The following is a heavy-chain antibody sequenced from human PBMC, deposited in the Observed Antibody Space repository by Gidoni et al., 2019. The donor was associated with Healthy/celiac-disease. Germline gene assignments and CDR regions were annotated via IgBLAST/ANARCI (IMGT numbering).Heavy chain of an antibody. Sequence: QLQLQESGPGLVKPSETLSLTCTVSGGSISSGSYYWGWVRQPPGQGREWIGRCFYSGSTYYNASLKSRVTISVDTSKNQFSLRLSSVTAADTAVYYCARHLSPFSMTWGMDVWGQGTTVSVSS. CDR1: GGSISSGSYY. CDR2: CFYSGST. J-gene: IGHJ6*02. D-gene: IGHD3-22*01. CDR3: ARHLSPFSMTWGMDV. V-gene: IGHV4-39*01.